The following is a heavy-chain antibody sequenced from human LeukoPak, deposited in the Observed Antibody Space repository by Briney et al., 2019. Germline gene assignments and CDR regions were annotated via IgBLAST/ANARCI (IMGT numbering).Heavy chain of an antibody. Sequence: PSETLSLTCAVYGGSFSGYYWSWIRQPPGKGLEWIGEINHSGSTNYNPSLKSRVTISVDTSKNQFSLKLSSVTAADTAVYYCARGRYGSGSYYNVWFDPWGQGTLVTVSS. CDR3: ARGRYGSGSYYNVWFDP. V-gene: IGHV4-34*01. D-gene: IGHD3-10*01. CDR2: INHSGST. J-gene: IGHJ5*02. CDR1: GGSFSGYY.